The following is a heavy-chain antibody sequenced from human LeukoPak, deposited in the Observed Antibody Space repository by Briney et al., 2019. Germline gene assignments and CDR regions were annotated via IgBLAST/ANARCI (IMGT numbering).Heavy chain of an antibody. CDR2: VYHSGNT. V-gene: IGHV4-38-2*02. D-gene: IGHD6-19*01. J-gene: IGHJ4*02. CDR3: ARDGGSGPFDY. Sequence: SETLSLTCTVSGHSITSGYYWGWIRQSPGKGLEWIASVYHSGNTYYNPSLQSRVTMPVDTSKNQFSLKLSSATAADTAVYYCARDGGSGPFDYWGQGALVTVSS. CDR1: GHSITSGYY.